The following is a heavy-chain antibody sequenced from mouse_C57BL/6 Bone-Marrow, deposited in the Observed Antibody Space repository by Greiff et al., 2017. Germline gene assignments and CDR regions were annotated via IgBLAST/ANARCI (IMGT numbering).Heavy chain of an antibody. V-gene: IGHV1-87*01. CDR3: SEDSAVNYCASTAQVSWFAD. CDR1: YTFSRRVH. CDR2: GQGLEWIG. Sequence: QVHVKQSGPELARPWASVKISCPAFYTFSRRVHFAIRDTNYWMQWVKQRPGQGLEWIGAIYPGNGDPSYNQKFKGKATLTEDKSSSTAYMQLSSQTSEDSAVNYCASTAQVSWFADWGQGTLVTVSA. D-gene: IGHD3-2*02. J-gene: IGHJ3*01.